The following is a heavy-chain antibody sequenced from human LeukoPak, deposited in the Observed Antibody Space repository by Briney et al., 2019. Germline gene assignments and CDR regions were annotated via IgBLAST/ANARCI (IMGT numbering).Heavy chain of an antibody. CDR2: IFSNDEK. J-gene: IGHJ5*02. Sequence: SGPTLVNPTETLTLTCTVSGFSLSNARMGVSWILQPPGKALEWLAHIFSNDEKSYSTSLKSRLTISKDTSKSQVVLTMTNMDPVDTATYYCARIRGLGVNWFDPWGQGTLVTVSS. V-gene: IGHV2-26*01. D-gene: IGHD3-10*01. CDR1: GFSLSNARMG. CDR3: ARIRGLGVNWFDP.